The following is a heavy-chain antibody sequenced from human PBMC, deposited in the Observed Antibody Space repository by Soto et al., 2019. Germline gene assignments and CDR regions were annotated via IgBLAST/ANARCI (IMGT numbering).Heavy chain of an antibody. J-gene: IGHJ6*02. Sequence: QVQLQESGPGLVKPSETLSLSCTVSGDSVSSYYWSWIRQLPGRGLVWIGYIYISGNTNYNPSLKSRVTISRDTSKNQFSLNLKSVTAADTAVYYCARGVLRYYHYGMDVWGQGTTVTVSS. V-gene: IGHV4-59*02. CDR3: ARGVLRYYHYGMDV. CDR2: IYISGNT. CDR1: GDSVSSYY.